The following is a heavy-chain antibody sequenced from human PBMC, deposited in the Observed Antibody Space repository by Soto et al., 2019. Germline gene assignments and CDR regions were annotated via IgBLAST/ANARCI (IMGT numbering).Heavy chain of an antibody. CDR3: ARGMDYYDSSGYPTPFDY. V-gene: IGHV4-31*03. J-gene: IGHJ4*02. Sequence: QVQLQESGPGLVKPSQTLSLTCTVSGGSISSGGYYWSWIRQHPGKGLEWIGYIYYSGSTYYNPSLKRRVTISVDTSKIQFSLKLSSVTAADTAVYYCARGMDYYDSSGYPTPFDYWGQGTLVTVSS. CDR1: GGSISSGGYY. D-gene: IGHD3-22*01. CDR2: IYYSGST.